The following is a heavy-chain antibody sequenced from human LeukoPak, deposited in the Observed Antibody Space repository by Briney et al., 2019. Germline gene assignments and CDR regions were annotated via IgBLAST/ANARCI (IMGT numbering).Heavy chain of an antibody. CDR3: ARDLGYCTNGVCHTRFDY. D-gene: IGHD2-8*01. Sequence: GGSLRLSCAASGFTFSSYSMNWVRQAPGKGLEWVSGISSSGSGGNTYYADSVKGRFIISRDNTKASLFLQLNSLRAEDTAVYYCARDLGYCTNGVCHTRFDYWGQGALVTVSS. V-gene: IGHV3-21*04. CDR2: ISSSGSGGNT. CDR1: GFTFSSYS. J-gene: IGHJ4*02.